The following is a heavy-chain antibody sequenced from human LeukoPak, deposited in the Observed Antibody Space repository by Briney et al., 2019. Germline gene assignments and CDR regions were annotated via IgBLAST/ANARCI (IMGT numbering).Heavy chain of an antibody. V-gene: IGHV3-21*06. Sequence: KAGVSLRLSCGLSGFTSNSYSMNWVRQAPGKGLEWVASITGRGTEMSYADSLKGRFTISRDTSKNSLYLQMNSLRVEDTAVYYCAKVQSDIVGAVFFAFDVWGQGTMVTVSS. J-gene: IGHJ3*01. CDR3: AKVQSDIVGAVFFAFDV. CDR2: ITGRGTEM. D-gene: IGHD1-26*01. CDR1: GFTSNSYS.